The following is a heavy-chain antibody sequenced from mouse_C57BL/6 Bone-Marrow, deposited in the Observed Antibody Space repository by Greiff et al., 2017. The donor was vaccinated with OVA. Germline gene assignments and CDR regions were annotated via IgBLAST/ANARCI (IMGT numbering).Heavy chain of an antibody. Sequence: EVQLQQSGGDLVKPGGSLKLSCAASGFTFSSYGMSWVRQTPDKRLEWVATISSGGSYTYYPDSVKGRFTISRDNAKNTLYLQMSSLKSEDTAMYYCARLGSYVDYAMDYWGQGTSVTVSS. CDR1: GFTFSSYG. V-gene: IGHV5-6*01. CDR2: ISSGGSYT. D-gene: IGHD1-1*02. CDR3: ARLGSYVDYAMDY. J-gene: IGHJ4*01.